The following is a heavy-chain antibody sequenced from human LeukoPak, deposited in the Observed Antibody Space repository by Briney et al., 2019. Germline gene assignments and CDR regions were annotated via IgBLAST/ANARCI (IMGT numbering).Heavy chain of an antibody. CDR3: AKDPDYYDSSGYDY. CDR2: ISGSGGST. CDR1: GFTFSSYA. J-gene: IGHJ4*02. D-gene: IGHD3-22*01. Sequence: GGSLRHSCAASGFTFSSYAMSWVRQAPGKGLEWVSAISGSGGSTYYADSVKGRFTISRDNSKNTLYLQMNSLRAEDTAVYYCAKDPDYYDSSGYDYWGQGTLVTVSS. V-gene: IGHV3-23*01.